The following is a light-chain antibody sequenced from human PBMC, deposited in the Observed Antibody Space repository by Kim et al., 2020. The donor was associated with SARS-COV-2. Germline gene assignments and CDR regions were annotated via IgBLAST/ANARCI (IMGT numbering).Light chain of an antibody. Sequence: DIQMTQSPSSLSASVGDRVTISCRASQSIANYLNWYQQKPGKAPKVIIYAASNLQSGVPSRFSGSGSGTDFTLTISSLQPEDFATYYCQQSFSTSGYTFGQGTKVDIK. V-gene: IGKV1-39*01. CDR1: QSIANY. J-gene: IGKJ2*01. CDR3: QQSFSTSGYT. CDR2: AAS.